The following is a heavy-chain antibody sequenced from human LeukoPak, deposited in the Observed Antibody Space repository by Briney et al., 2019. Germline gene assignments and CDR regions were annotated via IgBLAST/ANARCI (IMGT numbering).Heavy chain of an antibody. CDR2: ISWNSGSI. CDR3: AKDYTYSSGWYPGHFDY. Sequence: GGSLRLSCTASGFTFGDYGMSWFRRAPGKGLEWVSGISWNSGSIGYADSVKGRFTISRDNAKNSLYLQMNSLRAEDTALYYCAKDYTYSSGWYPGHFDYWGQGTLVTVSS. D-gene: IGHD6-19*01. V-gene: IGHV3-9*01. CDR1: GFTFGDYG. J-gene: IGHJ4*02.